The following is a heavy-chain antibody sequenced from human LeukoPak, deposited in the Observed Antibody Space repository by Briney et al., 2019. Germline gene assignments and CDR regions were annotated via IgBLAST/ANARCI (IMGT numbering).Heavy chain of an antibody. CDR1: GGSISSYY. J-gene: IGHJ4*02. V-gene: IGHV4-59*08. D-gene: IGHD6-6*01. Sequence: PSETLSLTCTVSGGSISSYYWSWIRQPPGKGLEWIGSIYNSGSTDYNPSLTSRVTISVDTSKSQFSLELRSVTAADTAVYYCARHRGQSLYTSSDCWGQGTLVTVSS. CDR2: IYNSGST. CDR3: ARHRGQSLYTSSDC.